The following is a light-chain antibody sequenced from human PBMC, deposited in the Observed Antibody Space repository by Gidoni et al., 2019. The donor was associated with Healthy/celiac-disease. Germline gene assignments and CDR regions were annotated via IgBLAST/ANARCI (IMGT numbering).Light chain of an antibody. V-gene: IGKV3-15*01. Sequence: EIVMTQSPATLSVSPGERATLSCRASQSVSSNLACYQQKPGKTPRLLTYGASTRATGIPARFRGSGSGTEFTLTISSLQSEDFAVYYCQQYNNWPWTFGQGTKVEIK. J-gene: IGKJ1*01. CDR2: GAS. CDR3: QQYNNWPWT. CDR1: QSVSSN.